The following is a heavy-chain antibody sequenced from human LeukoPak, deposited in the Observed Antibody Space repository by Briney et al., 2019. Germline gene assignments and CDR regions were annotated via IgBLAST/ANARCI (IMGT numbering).Heavy chain of an antibody. D-gene: IGHD6-13*01. V-gene: IGHV3-21*06. CDR3: ARVAEAAAFDS. CDR2: ISGNSRYI. Sequence: GGSLRLSCAASGFTFSSYSMTWVRQAPGKGLEWVSSISGNSRYIYYADSMRGRFTISRDNAKNSLYLQMNSLKPEDTAVYYSARVAEAAAFDSWGQGTLVTVSS. CDR1: GFTFSSYS. J-gene: IGHJ4*02.